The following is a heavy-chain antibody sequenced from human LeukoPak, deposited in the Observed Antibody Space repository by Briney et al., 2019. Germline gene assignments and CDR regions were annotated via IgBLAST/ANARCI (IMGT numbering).Heavy chain of an antibody. CDR3: ARGRYSIEGTYFDY. CDR2: INHSGRN. CDR1: GGSFSGYY. J-gene: IGHJ4*02. D-gene: IGHD4-11*01. V-gene: IGHV4-34*01. Sequence: PSETLSLTCAVYGGSFSGYYWSWIRQPPGKGLEWIGEINHSGRNNYNPSLKSRVTISVDTSKNQFSLRLSSVTAADTAVYYCARGRYSIEGTYFDYWGQGTLVTVSS.